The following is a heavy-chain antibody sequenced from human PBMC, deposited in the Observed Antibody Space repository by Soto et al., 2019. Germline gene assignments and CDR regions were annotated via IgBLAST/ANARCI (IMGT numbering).Heavy chain of an antibody. D-gene: IGHD3-3*01. CDR1: GFTFSSYG. CDR3: AKSGLRFYNYYYGMDV. J-gene: IGHJ6*02. Sequence: QVQLVESGGGVVQPGRSLRLSCAASGFTFSSYGMHWVRQAPGKGLEWVAVISYDGSNKYYADSVKGRFTISRDNSKNTLYLQMNSLRAEDTAVYYCAKSGLRFYNYYYGMDVWGQGTTVTVSS. CDR2: ISYDGSNK. V-gene: IGHV3-30*18.